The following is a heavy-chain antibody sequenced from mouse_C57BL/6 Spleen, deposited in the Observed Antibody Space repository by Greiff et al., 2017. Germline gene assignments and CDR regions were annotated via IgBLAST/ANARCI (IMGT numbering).Heavy chain of an antibody. CDR1: GYTFTSYW. CDR3: ARYWGGDYFDY. V-gene: IGHV1-64*01. J-gene: IGHJ2*01. Sequence: QVQLQQPGAELVKPGASVKLSCKASGYTFTSYWMHWVKQRPGQGLEWIGMINPNSGSTNYNEKFKSKATLTVDKSSSTAYMQLSSLTSEDSAVYYCARYWGGDYFDYWGQGTTLTVSS. CDR2: INPNSGST.